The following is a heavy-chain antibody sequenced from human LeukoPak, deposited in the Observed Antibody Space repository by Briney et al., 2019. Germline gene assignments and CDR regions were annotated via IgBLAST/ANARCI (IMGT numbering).Heavy chain of an antibody. J-gene: IGHJ5*02. CDR3: ARDALGYCSGGSCYSGWFDP. V-gene: IGHV1-3*01. CDR1: GYTFTSYA. D-gene: IGHD2-15*01. Sequence: ASVKVSCKASGYTFTSYAMHWVRQAPGQRREWMGWINAGNGNTEYSQKFQGRVTITRDTSASTAYMELSSLRSEDTAVYYCARDALGYCSGGSCYSGWFDPWGQGTLVTVSS. CDR2: INAGNGNT.